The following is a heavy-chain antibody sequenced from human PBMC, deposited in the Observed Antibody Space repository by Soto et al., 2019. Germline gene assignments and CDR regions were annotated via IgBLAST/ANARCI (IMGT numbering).Heavy chain of an antibody. Sequence: QVQLQESGPGLVKPSETLSLTCTVSGGSISSYYWSWIRQPPGKGLEWIGYIYYRGSTNYNPSLKSRVTISVDTSKNQFSLKLSSVTAADTAVYYCARDYGDYTIDYWGQGTLVTVSS. CDR1: GGSISSYY. J-gene: IGHJ4*02. CDR3: ARDYGDYTIDY. D-gene: IGHD4-17*01. CDR2: IYYRGST. V-gene: IGHV4-59*01.